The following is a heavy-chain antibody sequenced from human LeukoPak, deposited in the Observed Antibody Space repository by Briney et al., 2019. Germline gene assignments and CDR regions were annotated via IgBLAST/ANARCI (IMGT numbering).Heavy chain of an antibody. Sequence: GGSLRLSCEASGFTFTTYSMTWVRQAPGKGLEWVSIISSGSSAIFSADALKGRFTISRDDAKNLLYLDMNSLRAEDTAVYYCARMGYDSSGTDWGQGTLVTVSS. CDR1: GFTFTTYS. CDR3: ARMGYDSSGTD. D-gene: IGHD3-22*01. J-gene: IGHJ4*02. CDR2: ISSGSSAI. V-gene: IGHV3-21*01.